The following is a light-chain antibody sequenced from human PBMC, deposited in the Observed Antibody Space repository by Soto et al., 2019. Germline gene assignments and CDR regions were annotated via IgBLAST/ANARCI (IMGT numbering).Light chain of an antibody. J-gene: IGLJ2*01. V-gene: IGLV4-69*01. Sequence: QSVLTQSPSASASLGASGKLTCTLSSGHSNYAIAWHQQQPEKGPRYLMKLNSDGSHSKGDGIPDRFSGSSSGAERYLTISSLQSEDEADYYCQTWGTGLYVVFGGGTKLTVL. CDR3: QTWGTGLYVV. CDR1: SGHSNYA. CDR2: LNSDGSH.